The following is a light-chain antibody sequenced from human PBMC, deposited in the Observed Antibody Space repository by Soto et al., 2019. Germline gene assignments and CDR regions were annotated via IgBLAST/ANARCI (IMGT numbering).Light chain of an antibody. CDR3: QHYNSYSET. CDR2: KAS. V-gene: IGKV1-5*03. J-gene: IGKJ1*01. CDR1: QTSSSW. Sequence: DIQMTQSPSTLSGSVGDRVTITCRASQTSSSWLAWYQQKPGKAPKLLIYKASTLKSGVPSRFIGSGSGTEFTLTISSLQPDDFATYYCQHYNSYSETFGQGTKVELK.